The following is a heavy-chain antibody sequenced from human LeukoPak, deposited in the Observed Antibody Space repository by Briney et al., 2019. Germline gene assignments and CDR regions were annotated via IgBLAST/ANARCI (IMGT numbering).Heavy chain of an antibody. J-gene: IGHJ4*02. CDR2: ISYDGSNT. V-gene: IGHV3-30-3*01. Sequence: AGGSLRLSCAASGITFINYAMDWVRQAPGKGLEWVAVISYDGSNTYYADSVKGRFTISRDNSKSTLYLQMYSLRVEDTAIYYCARNPGVGSSWYRLHYWGQGTLVTVSS. CDR1: GITFINYA. D-gene: IGHD6-13*01. CDR3: ARNPGVGSSWYRLHY.